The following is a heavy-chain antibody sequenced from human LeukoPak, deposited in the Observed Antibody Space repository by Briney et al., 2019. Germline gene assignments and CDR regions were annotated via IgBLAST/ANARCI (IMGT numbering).Heavy chain of an antibody. Sequence: SQTLSLTCAISGDSVSSNSVTWNWIRQSPSRGLEWLGRTYYRSTWYNDYAVSVRGRITVNPDTSKNQFSLQLNSVTPEDTAVYYCARYLAVGALYDYWGQGTLVTVSS. V-gene: IGHV6-1*01. D-gene: IGHD1-26*01. CDR1: GDSVSSNSVT. CDR3: ARYLAVGALYDY. CDR2: TYYRSTWYN. J-gene: IGHJ4*02.